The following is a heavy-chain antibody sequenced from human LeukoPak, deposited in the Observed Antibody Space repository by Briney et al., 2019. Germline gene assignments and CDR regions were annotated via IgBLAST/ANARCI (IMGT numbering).Heavy chain of an antibody. Sequence: GGSLRLSCAASGFTFSDYYMSWIRQAPGKGLVWVSYISSSGSTIYYADSVKGRFTISRDNAKNSLYLQMNSLRAEDTAVYYCARVASRYYDSSGPAAFDIWGQGTMVTVSS. V-gene: IGHV3-11*04. CDR2: ISSSGSTI. CDR3: ARVASRYYDSSGPAAFDI. D-gene: IGHD3-22*01. J-gene: IGHJ3*02. CDR1: GFTFSDYY.